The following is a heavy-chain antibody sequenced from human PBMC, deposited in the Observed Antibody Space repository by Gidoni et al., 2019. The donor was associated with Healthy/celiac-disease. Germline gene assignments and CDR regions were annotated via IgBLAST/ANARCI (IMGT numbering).Heavy chain of an antibody. CDR1: GYTFTSYA. CDR2: INAGNGNT. CDR3: ARATMIVGGGWFDP. Sequence: QVQLVQSGAEVKKPGASVKVSCKASGYTFTSYAMHWVRQAPGQRLEWMGWINAGNGNTKYSQKFQGRVTITRDTSASPAYMELSSLRSEDTAVYYCARATMIVGGGWFDPWGQGTLVTVSS. D-gene: IGHD3-22*01. V-gene: IGHV1-3*01. J-gene: IGHJ5*02.